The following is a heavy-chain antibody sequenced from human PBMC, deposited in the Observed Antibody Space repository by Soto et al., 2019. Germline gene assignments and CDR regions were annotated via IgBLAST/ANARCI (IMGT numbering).Heavy chain of an antibody. CDR2: ISAYNGNT. Sequence: QVQLVQSGAEVKKPGASVKVSCKASGYTFTSYGISWVRQAPGQGLEWTGWISAYNGNTNYAQKFQGRVTMTTDTSTSTAYMELRILRSDDTAVYYCARGHGSGSYAYSYTMDVWGQGTTVTVSS. V-gene: IGHV1-18*01. CDR1: GYTFTSYG. CDR3: ARGHGSGSYAYSYTMDV. D-gene: IGHD3-16*01. J-gene: IGHJ6*02.